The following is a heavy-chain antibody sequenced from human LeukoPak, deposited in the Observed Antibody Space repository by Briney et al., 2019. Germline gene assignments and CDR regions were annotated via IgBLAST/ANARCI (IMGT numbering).Heavy chain of an antibody. J-gene: IGHJ2*01. CDR3: ARVPALRYFDL. CDR2: INHSGST. CDR1: GGSFSGYY. Sequence: SETLSLTCAVYGGSFSGYYWSWIRQPPGRGLEWIGEINHSGSTNYNPSLKSRVTISVDTSKNQFSLKLSSVTAADTAVYYCARVPALRYFDLWGRGTLVTVSS. V-gene: IGHV4-34*01.